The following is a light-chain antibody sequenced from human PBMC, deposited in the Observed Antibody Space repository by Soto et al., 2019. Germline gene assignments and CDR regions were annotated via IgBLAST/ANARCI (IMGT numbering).Light chain of an antibody. J-gene: IGLJ1*01. V-gene: IGLV2-14*01. CDR1: TSDVGGYHF. Sequence: QSVPTQPASVSGSPGQSITLSCTGTTSDVGGYHFVSWYQQHPGKAPKLMIYEVTNRPSGVSDRFSGSKSGNTASLTISGLQAEDEADYYCYSYTTTSTYVFGSGTKVTVL. CDR2: EVT. CDR3: YSYTTTSTYV.